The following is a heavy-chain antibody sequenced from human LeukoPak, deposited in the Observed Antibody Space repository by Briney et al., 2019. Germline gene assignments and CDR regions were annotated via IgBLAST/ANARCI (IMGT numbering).Heavy chain of an antibody. D-gene: IGHD3-22*01. V-gene: IGHV4-4*07. CDR3: ARTAYYESSGYFGY. CDR2: IYTSGST. CDR1: GGSISSYY. Sequence: PSETLSLTCTVSGGSISSYYWSWIRQPAGKGLEWIGRIYTSGSTNYNPSLKSRVTMSVDTSKNQFSLKLSSVTAADTAVYYCARTAYYESSGYFGYWGQGTLVTVSS. J-gene: IGHJ4*02.